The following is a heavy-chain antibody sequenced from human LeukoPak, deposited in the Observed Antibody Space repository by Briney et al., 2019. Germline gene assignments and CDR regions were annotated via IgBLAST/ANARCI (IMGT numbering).Heavy chain of an antibody. D-gene: IGHD6-13*01. V-gene: IGHV3-30*01. CDR3: ARDGSSWSFDH. Sequence: GGYLRFSCAASGFTFSSYDMHWVRQAPGKGLEWVAVISHDGTNKYYADSVKGRFTISRDNSKNALYLQMNSLRAEDTAVYYCARDGSSWSFDHWGQGALVTVSS. CDR1: GFTFSSYD. CDR2: ISHDGTNK. J-gene: IGHJ4*02.